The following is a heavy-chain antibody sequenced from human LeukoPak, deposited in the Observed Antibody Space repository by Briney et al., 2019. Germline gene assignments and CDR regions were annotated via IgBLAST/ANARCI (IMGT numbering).Heavy chain of an antibody. J-gene: IGHJ4*02. Sequence: ASVKVSFKASGGTFSNYGVSWVRQAPGQGLEWMGRIIPIFGTTNYAQRFQGRVTITTDESTSTVYMELSSLRSEDTAVYYCARDPLELTSPSFAHYSDYWGQGTLVTVSS. CDR3: ARDPLELTSPSFAHYSDY. CDR2: IIPIFGTT. V-gene: IGHV1-69*05. CDR1: GGTFSNYG. D-gene: IGHD1-7*01.